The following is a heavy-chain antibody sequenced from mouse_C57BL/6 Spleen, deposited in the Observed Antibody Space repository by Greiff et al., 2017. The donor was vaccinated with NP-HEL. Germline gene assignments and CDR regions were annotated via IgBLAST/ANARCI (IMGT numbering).Heavy chain of an antibody. CDR2: IHPNSGST. CDR1: GYTFTSYW. Sequence: QVQLQQSGAELVKPGASVKLSCKASGYTFTSYWMHWVKQRPGQGLEWIGMIHPNSGSTNYNEKFKSKATLTVDKSSSTAYMQLSSLTSEDSAVYYCARPGTDAMDYWGQGTSVTVSS. V-gene: IGHV1-64*01. J-gene: IGHJ4*01. CDR3: ARPGTDAMDY. D-gene: IGHD4-1*01.